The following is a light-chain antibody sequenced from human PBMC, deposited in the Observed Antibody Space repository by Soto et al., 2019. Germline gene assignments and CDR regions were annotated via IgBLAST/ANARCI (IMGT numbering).Light chain of an antibody. CDR3: LQRGT. CDR2: DAS. Sequence: EIVLTQSPATLSLSPGERATLSCRASQSVSSYLAWYQQKPGQAPGLLIYDASNRATGIPARFSGSGSGTDFTLTISSLEPEDFAIYYCLQRGTFGQGTKLEIK. J-gene: IGKJ2*01. CDR1: QSVSSY. V-gene: IGKV3-11*01.